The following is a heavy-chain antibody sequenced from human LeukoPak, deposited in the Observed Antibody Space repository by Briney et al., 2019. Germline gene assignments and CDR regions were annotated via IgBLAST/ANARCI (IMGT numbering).Heavy chain of an antibody. CDR1: GGSISSYY. V-gene: IGHV4-4*07. J-gene: IGHJ3*02. Sequence: SETLSLTCTVSGGSISSYYWSWIRQPAGKGLEWIGRIYTSGSTNYNPSLKSRVTMSVDTSKNQFSLKLSSVTAADTAVYYCAREEGRITIFGVVPSAFDIWGQGTMVTVSS. CDR3: AREEGRITIFGVVPSAFDI. D-gene: IGHD3-3*01. CDR2: IYTSGST.